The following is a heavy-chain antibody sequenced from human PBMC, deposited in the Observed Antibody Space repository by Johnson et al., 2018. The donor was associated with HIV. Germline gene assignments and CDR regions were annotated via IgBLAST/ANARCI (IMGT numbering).Heavy chain of an antibody. Sequence: VQLVESGGGLVQPGRSLRLSCAASGFTVSSNYMSWVRQAPGKGLEWVSVIYSGGSTYYADSVKGRFSISRDNSKNTLHLQMNSLRAEDTAVYYCARDTSIAAARAFDIWGQGTMVTVSS. CDR3: ARDTSIAAARAFDI. J-gene: IGHJ3*02. V-gene: IGHV3-66*02. D-gene: IGHD6-6*01. CDR1: GFTVSSNY. CDR2: IYSGGST.